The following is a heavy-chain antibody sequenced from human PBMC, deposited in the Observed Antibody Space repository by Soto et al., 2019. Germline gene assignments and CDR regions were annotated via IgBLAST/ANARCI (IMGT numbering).Heavy chain of an antibody. CDR1: GFTFSTYA. Sequence: EVQLLETGGGLVQPGGSLRLSCTASGFTFSTYAMMWVRQAPGKGLEWVSSISGSGGSTYYADSVYGRFTISRDNAKNTLYLEMNSLRAEDTAVYYCANREESGILGFWGQGTLVTVSS. V-gene: IGHV3-23*01. CDR3: ANREESGILGF. D-gene: IGHD3-10*01. J-gene: IGHJ4*02. CDR2: ISGSGGST.